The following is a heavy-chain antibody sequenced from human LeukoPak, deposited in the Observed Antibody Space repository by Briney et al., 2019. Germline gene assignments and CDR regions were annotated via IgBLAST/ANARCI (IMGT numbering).Heavy chain of an antibody. V-gene: IGHV3-21*04. D-gene: IGHD1-1*01. Sequence: GGSLRLSCAASGFTFSSYSMNWVRQAPGKGLEWVSSISSSSSYIYYADSVKGRFTISRDNAKNSLYLQMNSLRAEDTAVYYCAKSRSGSANWALQIFDNWGQGTLVTVSS. CDR3: AKSRSGSANWALQIFDN. CDR1: GFTFSSYS. J-gene: IGHJ4*02. CDR2: ISSSSSYI.